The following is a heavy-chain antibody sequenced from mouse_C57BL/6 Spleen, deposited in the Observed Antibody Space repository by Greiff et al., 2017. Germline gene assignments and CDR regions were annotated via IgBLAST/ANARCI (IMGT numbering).Heavy chain of an antibody. CDR2: IYPGSGST. J-gene: IGHJ1*03. D-gene: IGHD1-1*01. V-gene: IGHV1-55*01. Sequence: QVQLQQPGAELVKPGASVKMSCKASGYTFTSYWITWVKQRPGQGLEWIGDIYPGSGSTHYNEKFKSKATLTVDTSSSTAYMQLRSLTSEDSAVYYCARSPPTTVVAHWYFDVWGTGTTVTVSS. CDR3: ARSPPTTVVAHWYFDV. CDR1: GYTFTSYW.